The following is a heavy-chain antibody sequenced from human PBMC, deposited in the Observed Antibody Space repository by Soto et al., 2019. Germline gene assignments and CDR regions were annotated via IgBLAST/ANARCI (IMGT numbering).Heavy chain of an antibody. Sequence: QVQLVQSGAEVKKPGASVKVSCKASGYTFTSYDINWVRQATGQGLEWMGWMNPNSGNTGYAQKFQGRVTMTRNTSISTAYMYLCSLRSEDTAVYYCARVCSRRGAYYYDSSGYAFDYWGQGTLVTVSS. J-gene: IGHJ4*02. CDR2: MNPNSGNT. D-gene: IGHD3-22*01. CDR3: ARVCSRRGAYYYDSSGYAFDY. CDR1: GYTFTSYD. V-gene: IGHV1-8*01.